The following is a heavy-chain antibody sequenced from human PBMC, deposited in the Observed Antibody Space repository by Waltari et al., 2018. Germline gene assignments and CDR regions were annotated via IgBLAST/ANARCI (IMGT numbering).Heavy chain of an antibody. CDR1: GFTFRTYW. Sequence: EVQLVESGGGIVQPGGSLRLSCAASGFTFRTYWMHWVRQVPGKGLLWVSRSNPDGTLIIYADSVKGRFTISRDNAKNTLYLQMNSLRGEDTAVYYCLRGMGEYWGQGTLVTVSS. J-gene: IGHJ4*02. CDR3: LRGMGEY. CDR2: SNPDGTLI. V-gene: IGHV3-74*01. D-gene: IGHD3-16*01.